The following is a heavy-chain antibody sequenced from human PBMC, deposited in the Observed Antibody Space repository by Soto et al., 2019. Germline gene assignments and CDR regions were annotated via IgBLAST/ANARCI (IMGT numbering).Heavy chain of an antibody. J-gene: IGHJ5*02. V-gene: IGHV3-23*01. CDR2: ISGSGGST. CDR3: AKDPGGYQLLYWFDP. D-gene: IGHD2-2*01. CDR1: GFTFSSYS. Sequence: LRLSCAASGFTFSSYSMSWVRQAPGKGLEWVSAISGSGGSTYYADSVKGRFTISRDNSKNTLYLQMNSLRAEDTAVYYCAKDPGGYQLLYWFDPWGQGTLVTVSS.